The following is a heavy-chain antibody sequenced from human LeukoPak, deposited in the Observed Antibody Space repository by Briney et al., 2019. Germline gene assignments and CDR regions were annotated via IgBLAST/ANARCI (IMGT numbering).Heavy chain of an antibody. CDR1: GGSISSSSYY. V-gene: IGHV4-39*01. CDR3: ARHGGYSSSSYDY. D-gene: IGHD6-6*01. Sequence: SETLSLTCTVSGGSISSSSYYWGWIRQPPGKGLEWIGSIYYSGSTCYNPSLKSRVTTSVDTSKNQFSLKLSSVTAADTAVYYCARHGGYSSSSYDYWGQGTLVTVSS. J-gene: IGHJ4*02. CDR2: IYYSGST.